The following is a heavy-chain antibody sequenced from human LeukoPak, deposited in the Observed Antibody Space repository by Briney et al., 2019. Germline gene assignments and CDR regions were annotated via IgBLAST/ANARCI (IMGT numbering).Heavy chain of an antibody. D-gene: IGHD4-17*01. Sequence: SVKVSCKASGYTFTSYAISWVRQAPGQGLEWMGGIIPIFGTANYAQKFQGRVTITADKSTSTAYMELSSLRSEDTAVYYCARAKPPMTTVTTMDYWGQGTLVTVSS. CDR1: GYTFTSYA. J-gene: IGHJ4*02. CDR2: IIPIFGTA. V-gene: IGHV1-69*06. CDR3: ARAKPPMTTVTTMDY.